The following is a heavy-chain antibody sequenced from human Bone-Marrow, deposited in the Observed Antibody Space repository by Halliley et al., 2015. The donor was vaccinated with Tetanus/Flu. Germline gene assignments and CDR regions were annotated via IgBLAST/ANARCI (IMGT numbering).Heavy chain of an antibody. J-gene: IGHJ5*02. D-gene: IGHD2-21*02. CDR2: ISGSGTPI. CDR3: ARDGYCGADCYSDWFDP. CDR1: GFTFSDYY. V-gene: IGHV3-11*01. Sequence: SLRLSCAASGFTFSDYYMSWLRQAPGKGLEWLAYISGSGTPIDYADSVKGRFTISRDNSKNSLYLQMNSLRADDTAVYYCARDGYCGADCYSDWFDPWGQGTRVTFSS.